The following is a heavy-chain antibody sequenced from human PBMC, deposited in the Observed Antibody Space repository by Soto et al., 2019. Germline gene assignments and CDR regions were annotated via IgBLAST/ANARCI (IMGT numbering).Heavy chain of an antibody. CDR3: ARGGRSSSSYYYYYMDV. J-gene: IGHJ6*03. V-gene: IGHV3-33*01. CDR1: GFTFSSYG. CDR2: IWYDGSNK. Sequence: VQLVESGGGVVQPGRSLRLSCAASGFTFSSYGMHWVRQAPGKGLEWVAVIWYDGSNKYYADSVKGRFTISRDNSKNTLYLQMNSLRAEDTAVYYCARGGRSSSSYYYYYMDVWGKGTTVTVSS. D-gene: IGHD6-6*01.